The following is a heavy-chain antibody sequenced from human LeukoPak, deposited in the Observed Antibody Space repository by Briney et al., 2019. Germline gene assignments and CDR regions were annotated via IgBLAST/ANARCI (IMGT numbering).Heavy chain of an antibody. CDR2: VDPEDGET. D-gene: IGHD3-3*01. J-gene: IGHJ4*02. CDR1: GYTFTSYD. V-gene: IGHV1-69-2*01. Sequence: GASVKVSCKASGYTFTSYDINWVQQAPGKGLEWMGLVDPEDGETIYAEKFQGRVTITADTSTDTAYMELSSLRSEDTAVYYCATLGVYDTLDYWGQGTLVTVSS. CDR3: ATLGVYDTLDY.